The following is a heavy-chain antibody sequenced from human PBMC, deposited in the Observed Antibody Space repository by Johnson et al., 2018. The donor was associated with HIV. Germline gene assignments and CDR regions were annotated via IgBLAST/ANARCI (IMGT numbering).Heavy chain of an antibody. J-gene: IGHJ3*02. D-gene: IGHD4-17*01. Sequence: QVQLVESGGGLVKPGGSLRLSCAASGFTFSDYYMTWIRQAPGKGLEWLSFISSSGDIIRYADSVKGRFTISRDNAKNSLNLQRNPLRDEDTAVYYCARRTVTALFDIWGQGTMVTVSS. V-gene: IGHV3-11*04. CDR1: GFTFSDYY. CDR2: ISSSGDII. CDR3: ARRTVTALFDI.